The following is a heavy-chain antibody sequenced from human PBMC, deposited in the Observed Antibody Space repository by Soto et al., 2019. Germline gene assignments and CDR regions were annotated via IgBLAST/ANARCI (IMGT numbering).Heavy chain of an antibody. CDR2: IYHSGST. D-gene: IGHD6-6*01. V-gene: IGHV4-38-2*01. CDR1: GYSISSGYY. J-gene: IGHJ4*02. Sequence: PSETLSLTCAVSGYSISSGYYWGWIRQPPGKGLEWIGSIYHSGSTYYNPSLKSRVTISVGTSKNQFSLKLSSVTAADTAVYYCAIDVLAFDYWGQGTLVTVSS. CDR3: AIDVLAFDY.